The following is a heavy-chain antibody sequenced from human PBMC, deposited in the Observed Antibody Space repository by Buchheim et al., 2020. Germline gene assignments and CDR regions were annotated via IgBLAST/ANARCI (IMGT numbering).Heavy chain of an antibody. J-gene: IGHJ6*02. V-gene: IGHV3-23*01. D-gene: IGHD3-16*01. CDR2: IISGGFGT. Sequence: EVQLLESGGGLVQPGGSLRLSCGVSGFTFSSKAMSWVRQAPGKGLEWVSGIISGGFGTYYTDSVKGRFTISRDNSKNTLYLQMNSLRVEDTAVYYCARDRGETPRYGMDVWGQGTT. CDR1: GFTFSSKA. CDR3: ARDRGETPRYGMDV.